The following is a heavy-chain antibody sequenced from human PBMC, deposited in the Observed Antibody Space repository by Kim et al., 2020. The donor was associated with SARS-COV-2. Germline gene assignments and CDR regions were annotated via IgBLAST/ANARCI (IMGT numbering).Heavy chain of an antibody. CDR2: IYYRGKT. D-gene: IGHD1-20*01. CDR1: GGSISIEKW. Sequence: SETLSLTCDVSGGSISIEKWWNWVRQPPGKGLEWIGEIYYRGKTNYNPSLKSRVTMSVDPSKNQFSLELTSVTAADTAVYYCTGGRITGTSWLDPWGQGTLVTVSS. V-gene: IGHV4-4*02. J-gene: IGHJ5*02. CDR3: TGGRITGTSWLDP.